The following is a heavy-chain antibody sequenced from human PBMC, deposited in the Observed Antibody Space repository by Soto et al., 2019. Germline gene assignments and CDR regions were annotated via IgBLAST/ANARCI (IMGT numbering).Heavy chain of an antibody. CDR3: ASSLAVAKYYFDY. V-gene: IGHV1-18*01. Sequence: ASVKVSCKASGYTITSYGISWVREARRQGLEWMGWSSAYNGNTNYAQKLQGRVTMTTETSTRTAYMELRSLRSDDTAVYSCASSLAVAKYYFDYWGQGTQVTVSS. CDR2: SSAYNGNT. D-gene: IGHD6-19*01. J-gene: IGHJ4*02. CDR1: GYTITSYG.